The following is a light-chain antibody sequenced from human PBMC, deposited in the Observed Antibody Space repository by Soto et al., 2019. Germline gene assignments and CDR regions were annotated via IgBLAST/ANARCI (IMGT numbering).Light chain of an antibody. CDR2: EAS. Sequence: DIVLTQSPGILSLSPGDRATLSCRSSESVRSTYLVWYQQKRGQAPRLLIYEASSRASGIPDRFSGSGSGKEFPLTISKVEPEDVAVYYCQQYFNSPYMYTFGQGTVLEI. CDR3: QQYFNSPYMYT. J-gene: IGKJ2*01. CDR1: ESVRSTY. V-gene: IGKV3-20*01.